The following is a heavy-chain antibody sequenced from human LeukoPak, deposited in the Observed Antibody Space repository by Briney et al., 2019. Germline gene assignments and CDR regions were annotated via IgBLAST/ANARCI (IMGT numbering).Heavy chain of an antibody. V-gene: IGHV3-21*06. Sequence: GGSLRLSCGGSGFTFNAYSMNWVRQAPGKGLEWVASIIGSGSEMFYADSLKGRFTISRDNSKNSLYLQMNSLRVEDTAVYYCAKVQSDIVGAMFFSFDVWGQGTMVSVSS. CDR3: AKVQSDIVGAMFFSFDV. J-gene: IGHJ3*01. CDR1: GFTFNAYS. D-gene: IGHD1-26*01. CDR2: IIGSGSEM.